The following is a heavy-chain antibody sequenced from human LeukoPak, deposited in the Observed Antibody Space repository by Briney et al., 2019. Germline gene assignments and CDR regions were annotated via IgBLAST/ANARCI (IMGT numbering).Heavy chain of an antibody. Sequence: GGSLRLSCAASGFTFSSYAMHWVRQAPGKGLEWVAVISYDGSNKYYADSVKGRFTISRDNSKNTVHLQMNSLRAEDTAMYYCARRAGDYSHPYDYWGQGTLVTVSS. V-gene: IGHV3-30*14. CDR1: GFTFSSYA. CDR2: ISYDGSNK. J-gene: IGHJ4*02. CDR3: ARRAGDYSHPYDY. D-gene: IGHD3-22*01.